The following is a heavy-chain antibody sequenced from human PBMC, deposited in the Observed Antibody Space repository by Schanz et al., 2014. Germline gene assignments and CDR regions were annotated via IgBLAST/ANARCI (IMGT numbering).Heavy chain of an antibody. Sequence: QVQLVQSGAEVKKPGSSMKVSCKASGYTFSSYGINWVRQAPGQGLEWMGRIIPSLGLANYAQKFQGRVTITRDTLASTAYMEVSSLRSEDTAVYYCARSGSSNWYFFDYWGQGTLVTVSS. CDR1: GYTFSSYG. CDR2: IIPSLGLA. V-gene: IGHV1-69*02. D-gene: IGHD6-13*01. J-gene: IGHJ4*02. CDR3: ARSGSSNWYFFDY.